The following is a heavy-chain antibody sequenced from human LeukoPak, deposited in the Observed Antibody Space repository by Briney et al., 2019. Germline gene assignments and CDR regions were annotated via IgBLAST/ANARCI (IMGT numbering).Heavy chain of an antibody. CDR2: ISDGDGTT. J-gene: IGHJ4*02. D-gene: IGHD4-17*01. CDR1: GFTFSSYA. Sequence: PGGSLRLSCAASGFTFSSYAMSWVRQAPGKGLEWVSGISDGDGTTNYADAVKGRFTISRDKSKNTLFLQMNSLRAEDTAVYYCAKSYGDYLGYFDSWGQGTLVTVSS. CDR3: AKSYGDYLGYFDS. V-gene: IGHV3-23*01.